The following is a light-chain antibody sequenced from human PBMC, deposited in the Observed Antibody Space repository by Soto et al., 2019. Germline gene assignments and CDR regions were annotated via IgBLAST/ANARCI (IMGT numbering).Light chain of an antibody. Sequence: QSALTQPGSVSGSPGQSITISCTGTSSDVGGYNYVSWYQQHPGEAPKLMIYEVSNQSSGVSNRFSGSKSGNTASLTISGLQAEDEADYYCSSYTSSDTYVFGTGTKVTVL. V-gene: IGLV2-14*01. J-gene: IGLJ1*01. CDR1: SSDVGGYNY. CDR2: EVS. CDR3: SSYTSSDTYV.